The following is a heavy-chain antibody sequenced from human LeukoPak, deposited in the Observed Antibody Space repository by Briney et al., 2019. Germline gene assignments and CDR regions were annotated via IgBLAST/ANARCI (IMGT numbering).Heavy chain of an antibody. Sequence: PSQTLSLTCTVSGGSISSGDYYWSWIRQPPGKGLEWIGYIYYSGSTYYNPSLKSRVTISVDTSKNQFSLKLSSVTAADTAVCYCAREQVVPAAYDYWGQGTLVTVSS. J-gene: IGHJ4*02. CDR1: GGSISSGDYY. CDR3: AREQVVPAAYDY. V-gene: IGHV4-30-4*01. D-gene: IGHD2-2*01. CDR2: IYYSGST.